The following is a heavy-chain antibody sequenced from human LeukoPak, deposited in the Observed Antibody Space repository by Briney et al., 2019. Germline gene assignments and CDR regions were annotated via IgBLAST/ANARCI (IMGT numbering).Heavy chain of an antibody. Sequence: ASVKVSCKASGYTFTSYGISWVRQAPGQGLEWMGWISAYNGNTNYAQKLQGRVTMTTDTSTSTAYMELRSLRSDDTAVYYCARDWPHSGRYRKGGFDYWGQGTLVTVSS. CDR1: GYTFTSYG. CDR3: ARDWPHSGRYRKGGFDY. V-gene: IGHV1-18*01. D-gene: IGHD1-26*01. CDR2: ISAYNGNT. J-gene: IGHJ4*02.